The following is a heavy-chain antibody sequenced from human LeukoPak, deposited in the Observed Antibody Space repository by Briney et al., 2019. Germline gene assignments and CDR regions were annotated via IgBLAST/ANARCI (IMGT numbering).Heavy chain of an antibody. Sequence: SETLSLTCTVSNGSISTYYWSWIRQPLGKGLEWIGHIYHSGTTIYNPTLKSRVAMSGDTSKNHFSLHLTAVTAADTAVYFGARDSFGSGWYAVWGRGTLVSVSS. CDR1: NGSISTYY. CDR3: ARDSFGSGWYAV. D-gene: IGHD6-19*01. J-gene: IGHJ2*01. V-gene: IGHV4-59*01. CDR2: IYHSGTT.